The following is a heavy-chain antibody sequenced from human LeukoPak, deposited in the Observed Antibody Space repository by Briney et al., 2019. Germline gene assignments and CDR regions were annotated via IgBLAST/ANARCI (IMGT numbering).Heavy chain of an antibody. CDR3: ARDPESYYESSGYSYWFDY. CDR2: INPNSGGT. J-gene: IGHJ4*02. V-gene: IGHV1-2*02. D-gene: IGHD3-22*01. Sequence: GASVKVSCKASGYTFTGYYMHWVRQAPGQGLEWMGWINPNSGGTNYAQKFQGRATMTRDTSISTAYMELSRLRSDDTAVYYCARDPESYYESSGYSYWFDYWGQGTLVTVSS. CDR1: GYTFTGYY.